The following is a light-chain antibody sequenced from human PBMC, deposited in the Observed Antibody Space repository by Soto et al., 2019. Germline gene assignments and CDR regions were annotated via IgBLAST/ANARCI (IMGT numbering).Light chain of an antibody. CDR3: KQYNSYPLT. V-gene: IGKV1-5*03. J-gene: IGKJ4*01. CDR1: QSISSW. Sequence: DMQMTQSPSTLSASVGDRVTITCRASQSISSWLAWYQQKPGKAPKLPIYKASTVKSGVASRFSGSGSGTEFTLTISSLQPDDFATYYCKQYNSYPLTFGGGTKVDIK. CDR2: KAS.